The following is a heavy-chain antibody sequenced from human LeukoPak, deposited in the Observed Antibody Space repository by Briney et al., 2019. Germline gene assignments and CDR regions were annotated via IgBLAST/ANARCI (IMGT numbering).Heavy chain of an antibody. J-gene: IGHJ4*02. CDR1: GFTFSSYA. CDR3: TREVRFSEWSGSGY. CDR2: ISGTSDYT. V-gene: IGHV3-21*01. Sequence: GGSLRLSCAASGFTFSSYAMSWVRQAPGKGLEWVSAISGTSDYTYYADSVRGRFTISRDNAKNSLYLQMNSLRAEDTAVYYCTREVRFSEWSGSGYWGQGILVTVSS. D-gene: IGHD3-3*01.